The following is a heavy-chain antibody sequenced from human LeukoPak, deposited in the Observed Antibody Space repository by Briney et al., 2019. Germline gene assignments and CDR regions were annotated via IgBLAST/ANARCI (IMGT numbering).Heavy chain of an antibody. CDR3: ARDLNYYDSSGYPDAFDI. CDR1: GFTFKNSW. D-gene: IGHD3-22*01. J-gene: IGHJ3*02. V-gene: IGHV3-53*01. CDR2: IYSGGST. Sequence: GGSLRLSCAASGFTFKNSWMSWVRQAPGKGLEWVSVIYSGGSTYYADSVKGRFTISRDNSKNTLYLQMNSLRAEDTAVYYCARDLNYYDSSGYPDAFDIWGQGTMVTVSS.